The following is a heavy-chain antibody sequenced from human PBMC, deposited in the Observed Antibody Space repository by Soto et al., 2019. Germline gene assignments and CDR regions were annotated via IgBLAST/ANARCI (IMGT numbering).Heavy chain of an antibody. Sequence: SETLSLTCTVSGSSISSGGYYWSWIRQHPGKGLEWIGYIYYSGSTYYNPSLKSRVTISVDTSKNQFSLKLSSVTAADTAVYYCARSPPYGDYYFDYWGQGTLVTVS. D-gene: IGHD4-17*01. CDR1: GSSISSGGYY. CDR3: ARSPPYGDYYFDY. J-gene: IGHJ4*02. V-gene: IGHV4-31*03. CDR2: IYYSGST.